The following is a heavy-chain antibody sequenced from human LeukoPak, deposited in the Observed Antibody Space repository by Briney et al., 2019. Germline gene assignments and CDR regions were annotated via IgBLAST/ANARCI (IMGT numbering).Heavy chain of an antibody. CDR1: GFTFSSYW. CDR2: IKQDGSEK. J-gene: IGHJ4*02. D-gene: IGHD1-26*01. V-gene: IGHV3-7*01. Sequence: GGSLRLSCAASGFTFSSYWMSWVRQAPGKGLEWVANIKQDGSEKYYVDSVKGRFTISRDNAKNSLYLQMNSLRAEDTAVYYCAREPNMKWELPQIDYWGQGTPVTVSS. CDR3: AREPNMKWELPQIDY.